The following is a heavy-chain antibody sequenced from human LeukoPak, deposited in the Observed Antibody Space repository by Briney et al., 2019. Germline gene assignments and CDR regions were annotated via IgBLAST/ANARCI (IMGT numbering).Heavy chain of an antibody. Sequence: ASVKVSCKASGGTFSSYAISWVRQAPGQGLEWMGRIIPILGIANYAQKFQGRVTITADKSTSTAYMELSSLRSEDTAVYYCARSLGYCSGGSCYSDYYYGMDVWGQGTTVTVSS. CDR3: ARSLGYCSGGSCYSDYYYGMDV. D-gene: IGHD2-15*01. CDR2: IIPILGIA. CDR1: GGTFSSYA. J-gene: IGHJ6*02. V-gene: IGHV1-69*04.